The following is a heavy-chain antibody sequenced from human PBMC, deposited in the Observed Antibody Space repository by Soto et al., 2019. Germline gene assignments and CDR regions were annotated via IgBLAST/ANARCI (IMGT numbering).Heavy chain of an antibody. CDR3: AVRRIHPVAATGY. CDR2: IVVGSGNT. D-gene: IGHD6-19*01. Sequence: GASLKVSCKASGFTFTSSAVQWVRQARGQRLEWIGWIVVGSGNTNYAQKFQERVTITRDMSTSTAYMELSSLRSEDTAVYYCAVRRIHPVAATGYWGQGTLVTVSS. J-gene: IGHJ4*02. CDR1: GFTFTSSA. V-gene: IGHV1-58*01.